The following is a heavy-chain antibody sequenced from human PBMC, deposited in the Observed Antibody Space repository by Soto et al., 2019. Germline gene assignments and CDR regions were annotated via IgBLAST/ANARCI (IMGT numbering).Heavy chain of an antibody. CDR3: AKSVYNWNDGFFDY. CDR1: GFTFSSYG. V-gene: IGHV3-30*18. D-gene: IGHD1-1*01. Sequence: QVQLVESGGGVVQPGRSLRLSCAASGFTFSSYGMHWVRQAPGKGLEWVAIISYDEINKYYADSVKGRFTISRDNSKNTLYLQMNSLRAGDMAVYYCAKSVYNWNDGFFDYWGQGTLVTVSS. CDR2: ISYDEINK. J-gene: IGHJ4*02.